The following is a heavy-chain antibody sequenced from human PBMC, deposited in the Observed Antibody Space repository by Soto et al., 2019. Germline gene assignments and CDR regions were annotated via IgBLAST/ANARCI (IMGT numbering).Heavy chain of an antibody. Sequence: PSETLSLTCAISGDSVSSNSAAWHWIRQSPSRGLEWLGRTYYRSKWYNDYAVSVKSQITINPDTSKNQFSLQLNSVTPEDTAVYYCARVPHYYGSGSYTYYYYYGMDVWGQGTTVTVSS. D-gene: IGHD3-10*01. CDR2: TYYRSKWYN. J-gene: IGHJ6*02. CDR1: GDSVSSNSAA. CDR3: ARVPHYYGSGSYTYYYYYGMDV. V-gene: IGHV6-1*01.